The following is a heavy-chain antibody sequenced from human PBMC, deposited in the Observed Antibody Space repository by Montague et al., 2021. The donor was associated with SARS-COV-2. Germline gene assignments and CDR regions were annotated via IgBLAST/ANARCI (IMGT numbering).Heavy chain of an antibody. CDR1: TGFLSTYY. J-gene: IGHJ3*02. Sequence: SETLSLTCTVSTGFLSTYYWGWIRQPPGKGLEWIGSIYYSGSTYYNPSLKSRVTISVDTSKNQFSLKLSSVTAADTAVYYCARFPTSYYYDSKAAPATPDAFDIWGQGTMVTVSS. CDR3: ARFPTSYYYDSKAAPATPDAFDI. CDR2: IYYSGST. D-gene: IGHD3-22*01. V-gene: IGHV4-39*01.